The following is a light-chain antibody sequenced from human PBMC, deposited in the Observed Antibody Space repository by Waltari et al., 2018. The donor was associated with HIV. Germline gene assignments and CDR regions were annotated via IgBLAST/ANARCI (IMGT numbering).Light chain of an antibody. Sequence: EIVLTQSPATLSLSPGERATLSCRASQSVNSFLAWHQQKPGQAPRLLIYDASNRATGIPARFSGSASGTDFTLTISSLEPEDCAVYYCQQRSSWPPTFGQGTKVEIK. CDR3: QQRSSWPPT. CDR1: QSVNSF. J-gene: IGKJ1*01. V-gene: IGKV3-11*01. CDR2: DAS.